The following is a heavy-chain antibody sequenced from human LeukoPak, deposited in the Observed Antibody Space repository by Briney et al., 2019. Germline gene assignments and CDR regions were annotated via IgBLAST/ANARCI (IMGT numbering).Heavy chain of an antibody. Sequence: KPSETLSLTCTVSGGSISSYYWSWIRQPPGKGLEWIGYIYYSGSTNYNPSLKSRVTISVDTSKNQFSLKLSSVTAADTAVYYCARSVGSSWYQFDYWGQGTLVTVSS. CDR3: ARSVGSSWYQFDY. CDR1: GGSISSYY. D-gene: IGHD6-13*01. V-gene: IGHV4-59*01. CDR2: IYYSGST. J-gene: IGHJ4*02.